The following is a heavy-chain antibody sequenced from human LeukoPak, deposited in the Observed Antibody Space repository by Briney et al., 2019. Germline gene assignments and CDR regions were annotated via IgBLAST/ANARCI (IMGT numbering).Heavy chain of an antibody. CDR3: ASGGTGARKFYSDPFHH. CDR1: GFTVSSNY. D-gene: IGHD2-15*01. CDR2: LNSAGAT. Sequence: GGSLRLSCAASGFTVSSNYMSWVRQAPGKGLEWVSILNSAGATYYADSVKGRFTISRDNSKNTLYLQMNSLRVEDTAVYYCASGGTGARKFYSDPFHHWGQGTLVSVSS. V-gene: IGHV3-53*01. J-gene: IGHJ4*02.